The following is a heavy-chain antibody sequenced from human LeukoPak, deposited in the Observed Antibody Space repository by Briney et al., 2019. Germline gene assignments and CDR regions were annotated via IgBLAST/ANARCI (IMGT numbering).Heavy chain of an antibody. CDR2: LYTSGST. J-gene: IGHJ4*02. CDR1: GGSISSYY. Sequence: SETLSLTCTVSGGSISSYYWSWIRQPAGKGLEWIGRLYTSGSTNYSPSLKSRITMSVDTSKNHFSLKLSSETAADTAVYYCARDQGSGSRAIDYWGQGTLVTVSS. V-gene: IGHV4-4*07. D-gene: IGHD3-10*01. CDR3: ARDQGSGSRAIDY.